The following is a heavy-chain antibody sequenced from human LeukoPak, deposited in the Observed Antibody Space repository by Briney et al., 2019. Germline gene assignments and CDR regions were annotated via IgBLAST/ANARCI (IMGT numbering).Heavy chain of an antibody. V-gene: IGHV4-31*03. Sequence: PSQTLSLTCTVSGGSISSGGYYWSWIRQHPGKGLEWIGYIYYSGSTYYNPSLKSRVTISVDTSKNQFSLKLSSVTAADTAVYYCARRTFDYDSSGYTSGPWGQGTLVTVSS. CDR1: GGSISSGGYY. CDR2: IYYSGST. CDR3: ARRTFDYDSSGYTSGP. D-gene: IGHD3-22*01. J-gene: IGHJ5*02.